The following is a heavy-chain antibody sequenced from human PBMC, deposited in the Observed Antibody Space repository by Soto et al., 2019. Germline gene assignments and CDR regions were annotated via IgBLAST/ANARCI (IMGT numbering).Heavy chain of an antibody. Sequence: PSETLSLTCTVSGGSISSGGYYWSWIRQHPGKGLEWIGYIYYSGSTYYNPSLKSRVTISVDTSKNQFSLKLNSVTAADTAVYYCARNVDTARAYYFDYWGQGTLVTVSS. CDR2: IYYSGST. V-gene: IGHV4-31*03. J-gene: IGHJ4*02. CDR3: ARNVDTARAYYFDY. D-gene: IGHD5-18*01. CDR1: GGSISSGGYY.